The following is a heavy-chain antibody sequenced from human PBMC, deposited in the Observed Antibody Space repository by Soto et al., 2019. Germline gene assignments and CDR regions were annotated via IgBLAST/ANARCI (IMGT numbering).Heavy chain of an antibody. CDR3: TRDLNGGNPFDY. CDR2: IDPGSGHA. V-gene: IGHV1-3*01. CDR1: GYTLTNYA. D-gene: IGHD2-8*01. Sequence: QVHLVQSGAEVKKPGASVRVSCKPSGYTLTNYAIQWVRQAAGQRLEWLGWIDPGSGHATYSQKFQGRTTLSRDYSASTCYLDLSSLTSEDTAVYFCTRDLNGGNPFDYWGQGTLVTVSS. J-gene: IGHJ4*02.